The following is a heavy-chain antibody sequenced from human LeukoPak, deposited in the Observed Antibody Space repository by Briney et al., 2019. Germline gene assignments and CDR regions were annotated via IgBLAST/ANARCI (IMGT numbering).Heavy chain of an antibody. J-gene: IGHJ3*02. D-gene: IGHD3-22*01. V-gene: IGHV3-30*03. CDR1: GFTFSTYG. CDR3: ARPRGTYYYDSSGPTDAFDI. CDR2: ISYDGSNK. Sequence: GGSLRLSCAASGFTFSTYGMNWVRQAPGKGLEWVAVISYDGSNKYYADSVKGRFTISRDNSKNTLYLQMNSLRAEDTAVYYCARPRGTYYYDSSGPTDAFDIWGQGTTVTVSS.